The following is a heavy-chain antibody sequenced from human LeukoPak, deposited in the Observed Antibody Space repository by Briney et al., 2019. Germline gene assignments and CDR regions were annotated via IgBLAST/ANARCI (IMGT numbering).Heavy chain of an antibody. Sequence: PGGSLRLSCAASGFTFSNYAMNWVRQAPGKGLQWVSGISGSGGSTYYADSVKGRFTISRDNAKNSLYLQINSLRAEDTAVYYCARSSYSSSSSVWGQGTMVTVSS. CDR3: ARSSYSSSSSV. CDR2: ISGSGGST. D-gene: IGHD6-6*01. V-gene: IGHV3-23*01. J-gene: IGHJ3*01. CDR1: GFTFSNYA.